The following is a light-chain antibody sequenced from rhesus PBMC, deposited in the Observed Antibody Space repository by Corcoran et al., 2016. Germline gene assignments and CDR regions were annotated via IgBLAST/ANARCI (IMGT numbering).Light chain of an antibody. J-gene: IGKJ1*01. V-gene: IGKV1S14*01. CDR1: QGISTY. CDR2: YAS. CDR3: QKHNSYPRT. Sequence: DIQMTQSPSSLSASVGDTVTITCRASQGISTYLAWYQQKPGKAPKPLIYYASNLESGVPSRFSGSGAGTDCTLTISSLQPEDFATYYCQKHNSYPRTFGQGTKVEIK.